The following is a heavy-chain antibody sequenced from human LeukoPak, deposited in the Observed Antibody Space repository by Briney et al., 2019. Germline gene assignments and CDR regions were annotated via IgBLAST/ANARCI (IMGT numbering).Heavy chain of an antibody. CDR3: AKDQPPYSSGWYLIDAFDI. V-gene: IGHV3-9*01. CDR2: ISWNSGSI. CDR1: GFTFDDYA. D-gene: IGHD6-19*01. J-gene: IGHJ3*02. Sequence: GGSLRLSCAASGFTFDDYAMHWVRQAPGKGLEWVSGISWNSGSIGYADSVKGRFTISRDNSKNTLYLQMNSLRAEDTAVYYCAKDQPPYSSGWYLIDAFDIWGQGTMVTVSS.